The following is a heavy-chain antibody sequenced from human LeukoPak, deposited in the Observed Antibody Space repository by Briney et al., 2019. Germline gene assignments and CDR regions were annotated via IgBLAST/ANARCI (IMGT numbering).Heavy chain of an antibody. Sequence: PSETLSLTCAVYGGSFSGYYWSWIRQPPGKGLEWIGEINHRGSTNYNPSLKSRVTISVDTSKNQFSLKLSSVTAADTAVYYCARSTDYYGMDVWGQGTTVTVSS. J-gene: IGHJ6*02. CDR2: INHRGST. CDR1: GGSFSGYY. CDR3: ARSTDYYGMDV. D-gene: IGHD2-21*02. V-gene: IGHV4-34*01.